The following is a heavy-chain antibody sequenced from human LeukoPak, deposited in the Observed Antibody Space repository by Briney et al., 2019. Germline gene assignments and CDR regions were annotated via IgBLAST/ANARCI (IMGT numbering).Heavy chain of an antibody. D-gene: IGHD1-1*01. Sequence: SETLSLTCTVSGGSITSYYWVCLRQPPGKRLEWIGNIYDRGSTSTNPTVKGRVTISVHTTKSQFSLKLSAVTAPETVVDYCARQGGEKYTPSDYCGQGSLVTV. V-gene: IGHV4-59*08. CDR2: IYDRGST. J-gene: IGHJ4*02. CDR3: ARQGGEKYTPSDY. CDR1: GGSITSYY.